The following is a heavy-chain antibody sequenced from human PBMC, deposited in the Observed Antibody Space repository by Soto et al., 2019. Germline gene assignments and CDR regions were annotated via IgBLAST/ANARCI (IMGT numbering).Heavy chain of an antibody. J-gene: IGHJ4*02. D-gene: IGHD6-6*01. CDR1: GYTFTSYY. V-gene: IGHV1-46*01. Sequence: ASVKVCCKASGYTFTSYYMHWVRQATGQGLEWMGIINPSGGSTSYEQKFQGRVTLTRDTSTSTVYLELSSLRSEDTAVYYCARALPRIAASWEGDYWGQGTLVTVSS. CDR3: ARALPRIAASWEGDY. CDR2: INPSGGST.